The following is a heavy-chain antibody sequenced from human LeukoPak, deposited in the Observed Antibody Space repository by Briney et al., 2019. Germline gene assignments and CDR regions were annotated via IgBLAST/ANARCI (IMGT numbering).Heavy chain of an antibody. D-gene: IGHD3-10*01. CDR2: ISSDASNE. Sequence: GGSLRLSCAASGFTFSSYGMHWVRQAPGKGLEWVALISSDASNEYYTDSVKGRFTISRDNSKNTVNLQMDSLRPEDTAVYYCAKDGPPTVTRGSFDYWGQGTLVTVSS. V-gene: IGHV3-30*18. J-gene: IGHJ4*02. CDR1: GFTFSSYG. CDR3: AKDGPPTVTRGSFDY.